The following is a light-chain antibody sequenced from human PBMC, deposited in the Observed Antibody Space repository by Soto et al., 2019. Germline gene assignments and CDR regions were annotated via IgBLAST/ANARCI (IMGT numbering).Light chain of an antibody. J-gene: IGLJ2*01. Sequence: QSALTQPASVSGSPGQSITISCTGTSSDVGSYNLVSWYQQHPGKAPKLMIYEGSKRPSGVSNRFSGSKSGNTASLTISGVQAEYEAEYYCCPYAGSSVAFGGGTKLTVL. CDR2: EGS. V-gene: IGLV2-23*01. CDR3: CPYAGSSVA. CDR1: SSDVGSYNL.